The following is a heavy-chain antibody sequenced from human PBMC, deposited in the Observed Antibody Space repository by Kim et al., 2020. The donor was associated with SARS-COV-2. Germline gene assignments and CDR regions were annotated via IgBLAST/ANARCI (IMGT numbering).Heavy chain of an antibody. J-gene: IGHJ4*02. V-gene: IGHV4-39*07. D-gene: IGHD3-3*01. CDR1: GGSISSSSYY. CDR3: ATRSDFWSGYLLDY. CDR2: IYYSGST. Sequence: SETLSLTCTVSGGSISSSSYYWGWIRQPPGKGLEWIGSIYYSGSTYYNPSLKSRVTISVDTSKNQFSLKLSSVTAADTAVYYCATRSDFWSGYLLDYWGQGTLVTVSS.